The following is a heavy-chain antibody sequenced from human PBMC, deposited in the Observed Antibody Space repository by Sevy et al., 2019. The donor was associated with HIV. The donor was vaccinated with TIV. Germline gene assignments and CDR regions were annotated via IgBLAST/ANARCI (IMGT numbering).Heavy chain of an antibody. J-gene: IGHJ4*02. CDR1: GFTFRNYG. V-gene: IGHV3-30*18. Sequence: GGSLRLSCAASGFTFRNYGMHWVRQAPGKGLEWEAVISYDGGNKYYGDSLKGRFTISSDNSKNTLYLQMNSLRPEDTAVYYCAKAGPGGSYLYYFDYWGQGTLVTVSS. CDR2: ISYDGGNK. CDR3: AKAGPGGSYLYYFDY. D-gene: IGHD1-26*01.